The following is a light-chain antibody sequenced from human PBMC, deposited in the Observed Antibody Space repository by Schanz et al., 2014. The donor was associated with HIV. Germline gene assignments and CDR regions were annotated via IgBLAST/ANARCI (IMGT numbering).Light chain of an antibody. J-gene: IGLJ2*01. Sequence: QSVLTQPPSASGTPGQRVTISCSGSRSNIGRNTVNWYQQLPRTAPKLLIYSNNQRPSGVPDRFSGSKSGTSASLAISGLQSEDEADYYCAAWDDSLNGVIFGGGTKVTVL. CDR1: RSNIGRNT. CDR2: SNN. CDR3: AAWDDSLNGVI. V-gene: IGLV1-44*01.